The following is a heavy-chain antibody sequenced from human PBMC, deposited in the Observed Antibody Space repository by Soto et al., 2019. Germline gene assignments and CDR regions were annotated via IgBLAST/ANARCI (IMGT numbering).Heavy chain of an antibody. CDR1: GFTFSSYG. J-gene: IGHJ6*02. V-gene: IGHV3-33*01. Sequence: GGSLRLSCAASGFTFSSYGMHWVRQAPGKGLEWVAVIWYDGSNKYYADSVKGRFTISRDNSKNTLYLQMNSLRAEDTAVYYCARDILYCSSTSCYDFDYYYYYGMDVWGQGTTVTVSS. CDR3: ARDILYCSSTSCYDFDYYYYYGMDV. D-gene: IGHD2-2*01. CDR2: IWYDGSNK.